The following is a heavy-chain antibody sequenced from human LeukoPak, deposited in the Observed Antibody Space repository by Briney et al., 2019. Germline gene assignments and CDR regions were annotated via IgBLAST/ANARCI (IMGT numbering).Heavy chain of an antibody. CDR2: INTNTGNP. CDR1: GYTFTSYG. Sequence: ASVKVSCKASGYTFTSYGISWVRQAPGQGLEWMGWINTNTGNPTYAQGFTGRFVFSLDTSVSTAYLQISSLKAEDTAVYYCARGCSGGSCYSFDYWGQGTLVTVSS. D-gene: IGHD2-15*01. CDR3: ARGCSGGSCYSFDY. J-gene: IGHJ4*02. V-gene: IGHV7-4-1*02.